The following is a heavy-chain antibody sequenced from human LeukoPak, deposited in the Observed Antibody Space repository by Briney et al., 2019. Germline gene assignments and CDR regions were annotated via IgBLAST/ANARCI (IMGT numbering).Heavy chain of an antibody. J-gene: IGHJ4*02. D-gene: IGHD6-13*01. Sequence: SETLSLTCTVSGGSISSYYWSWIRQPPGKGLEWIGYIYYSGSTNYNPSLKSRVTISVDTSKNQFSLKLSSVTAADTAVYYCARADSSIWYEVDYWGQGTLVTVSS. CDR1: GGSISSYY. V-gene: IGHV4-59*01. CDR2: IYYSGST. CDR3: ARADSSIWYEVDY.